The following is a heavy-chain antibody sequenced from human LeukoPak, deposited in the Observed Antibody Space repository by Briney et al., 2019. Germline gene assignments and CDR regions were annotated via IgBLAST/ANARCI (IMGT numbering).Heavy chain of an antibody. V-gene: IGHV1-18*01. CDR2: ISAYNGNT. Sequence: APVKVSCKASGYTFTSYGISWVRQAPGQGLEWMGWISAYNGNTNYAQKLQGRVTMTTDTSTSTAYMELRSLRSDDTAVYYCARGPGGRSGYYPLEDYYYYHYMDVWGKGTTVTVSS. CDR1: GYTFTSYG. D-gene: IGHD3-22*01. J-gene: IGHJ6*03. CDR3: ARGPGGRSGYYPLEDYYYYHYMDV.